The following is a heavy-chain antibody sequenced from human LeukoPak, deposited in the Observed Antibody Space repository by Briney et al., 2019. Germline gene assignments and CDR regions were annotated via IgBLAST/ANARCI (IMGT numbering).Heavy chain of an antibody. CDR3: ATDWGWYKFDF. V-gene: IGHV3-21*01. J-gene: IGHJ4*02. Sequence: SGGSLRLSCAASGFTFSSYSMNWVRQAPGKGLEWVSSISSSSSYIYYADSVKGRFTISRDNAKNSLYLQMNSLRAEDTAVYYCATDWGWYKFDFWGQGTLVTVSS. D-gene: IGHD1-1*01. CDR1: GFTFSSYS. CDR2: ISSSSSYI.